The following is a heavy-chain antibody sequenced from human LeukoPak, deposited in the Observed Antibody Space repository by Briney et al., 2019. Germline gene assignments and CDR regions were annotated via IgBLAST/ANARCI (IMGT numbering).Heavy chain of an antibody. D-gene: IGHD3-3*01. CDR1: GFTFSDFW. CDR3: ARDIDTIFGVAIDY. CDR2: IKPDGSER. J-gene: IGHJ4*02. Sequence: GGSLRLSCAASGFTFSDFWMNWVRLAPGKGLEWVAIIKPDGSERYYMESLKGRFTISRDNARNSLYLQMNSLRVEDTAVYYCARDIDTIFGVAIDYWGQGTLVTVSS. V-gene: IGHV3-7*01.